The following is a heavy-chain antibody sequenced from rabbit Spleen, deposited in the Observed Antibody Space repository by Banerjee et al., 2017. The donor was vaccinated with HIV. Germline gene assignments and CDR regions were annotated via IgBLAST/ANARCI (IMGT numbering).Heavy chain of an antibody. V-gene: IGHV1S40*01. D-gene: IGHD8-1*01. Sequence: QSLEESGGDLVKPGASLTLTCTASGVSFSISSYMCWVRQAPGKGLEWISCIAGSSSGFTYSATWAKGRFTISKTSSTTVTLQMTSLTVADTATYFCARDTASSFSSYGMDLWGQGTLVTVS. CDR1: GVSFSISSY. J-gene: IGHJ6*01. CDR3: ARDTASSFSSYGMDL. CDR2: IAGSSSGFT.